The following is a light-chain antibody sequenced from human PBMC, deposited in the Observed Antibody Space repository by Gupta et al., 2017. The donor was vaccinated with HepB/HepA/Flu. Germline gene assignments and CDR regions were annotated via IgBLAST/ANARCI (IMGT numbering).Light chain of an antibody. CDR1: NSDVVNYNL. J-gene: IGLJ2*01. Sequence: QSALTQPSSVSGSPGQSITIPCTGTNSDVVNYNLVSWYQQHPGKAPKLMIKEDNKRPSGVSMRFSGSKSGTTDSLTICGIQAEDEAEYYCCSSEGSSSFVVFGGGTKLTVL. CDR3: CSSEGSSSFVV. V-gene: IGLV2-23*01. CDR2: EDN.